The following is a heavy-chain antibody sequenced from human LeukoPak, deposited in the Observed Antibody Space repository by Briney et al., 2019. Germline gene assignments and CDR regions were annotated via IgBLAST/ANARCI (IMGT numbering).Heavy chain of an antibody. J-gene: IGHJ4*02. CDR1: GFTFSNAW. Sequence: GGSLRLSCAASGFTFSNAWMSWVRQAPGKGLEWVGHIKRKTDGGTTDYAAPVKGRFTISRDDSKNTLYMQMNRLKTEDTAVYYCTARDYGGNQLFDCWGQGTLVTVSS. CDR2: IKRKTDGGTT. D-gene: IGHD4-23*01. CDR3: TARDYGGNQLFDC. V-gene: IGHV3-15*01.